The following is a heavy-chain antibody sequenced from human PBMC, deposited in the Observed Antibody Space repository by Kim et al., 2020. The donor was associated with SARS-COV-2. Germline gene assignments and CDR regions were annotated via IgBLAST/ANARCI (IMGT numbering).Heavy chain of an antibody. V-gene: IGHV2-70*01. Sequence: TSLKTRLTISKDTSKNQVVLTMTNMDPVDTATYYCARIRGAVAGSGDFDYWGQGTLVTVSS. J-gene: IGHJ4*02. D-gene: IGHD6-19*01. CDR3: ARIRGAVAGSGDFDY.